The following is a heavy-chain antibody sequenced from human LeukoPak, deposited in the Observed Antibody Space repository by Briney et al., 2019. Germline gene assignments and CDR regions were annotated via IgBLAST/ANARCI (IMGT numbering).Heavy chain of an antibody. Sequence: SVKVSCKASGGTFSSYAISWVRQAPGQGLEWMGGIIPIFGTANYAQKFQGRVTITADESTSTAYMELSSLRAEDTAVYYCAIRWYSSSSDDYWGQGTLVTVSS. CDR3: AIRWYSSSSDDY. J-gene: IGHJ4*02. CDR2: IIPIFGTA. V-gene: IGHV1-69*13. D-gene: IGHD6-6*01. CDR1: GGTFSSYA.